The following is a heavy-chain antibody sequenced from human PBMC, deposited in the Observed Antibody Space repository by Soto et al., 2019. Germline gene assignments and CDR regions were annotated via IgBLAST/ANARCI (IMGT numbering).Heavy chain of an antibody. V-gene: IGHV3-9*01. CDR1: GFTFDDYA. CDR2: ISWNSGSI. Sequence: GGSLRLSCAASGFTFDDYAMHWVRQAPGKGLEWVSGISWNSGSIGYADSVKGRFTISRDNAKNSLYLQMNSLRAEDTALYYCAKGGNNWNYYFDYWGQGTLVTVSS. CDR3: AKGGNNWNYYFDY. J-gene: IGHJ4*02. D-gene: IGHD1-7*01.